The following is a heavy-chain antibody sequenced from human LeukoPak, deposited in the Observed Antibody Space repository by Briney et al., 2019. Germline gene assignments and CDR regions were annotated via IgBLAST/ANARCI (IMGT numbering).Heavy chain of an antibody. J-gene: IGHJ3*02. Sequence: GGSLRLSCAASGFIFTSHSMNWVRQAPGKGLEWVSSITSSSNYIHYADSVKGRFTISRDNAKNSLYLQMNSLRAEDTAVYYCTRDLAFYYYDSSGYFGAFDIWGQGTMVTVSS. V-gene: IGHV3-21*01. D-gene: IGHD3-22*01. CDR1: GFIFTSHS. CDR2: ITSSSNYI. CDR3: TRDLAFYYYDSSGYFGAFDI.